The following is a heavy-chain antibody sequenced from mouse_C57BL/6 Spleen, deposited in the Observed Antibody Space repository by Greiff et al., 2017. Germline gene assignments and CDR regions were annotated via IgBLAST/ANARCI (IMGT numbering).Heavy chain of an antibody. V-gene: IGHV5-4*01. Sequence: VQLVESGGGLVKPGGSLKLSCAASGFTFSSYAMSWVRQTPEKRLEWVATISDGGSYTYYPDNVKGRFTISRDNAKNNLYLQMSHLKSEDTAMYYCARDMKGYAWFAYWGQGTLVTVSA. CDR2: ISDGGSYT. CDR1: GFTFSSYA. J-gene: IGHJ3*01. CDR3: ARDMKGYAWFAY. D-gene: IGHD2-2*01.